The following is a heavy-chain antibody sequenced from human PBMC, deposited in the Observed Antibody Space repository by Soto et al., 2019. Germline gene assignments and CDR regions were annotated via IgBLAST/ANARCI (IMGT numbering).Heavy chain of an antibody. CDR1: GGTFSSYA. D-gene: IGHD5-18*01. CDR3: AREAVDTAMGYYYYGMDV. V-gene: IGHV1-69*01. Sequence: QVQLVQSGAEVKKPGSSVKVSCKASGGTFSSYAISWVRQAPGQGLEWMGGIIPIFGTANYAQKFQGRVTITADESTSTADMELSSLRSEDTAVYYCAREAVDTAMGYYYYGMDVWGQGTTVTVSS. J-gene: IGHJ6*02. CDR2: IIPIFGTA.